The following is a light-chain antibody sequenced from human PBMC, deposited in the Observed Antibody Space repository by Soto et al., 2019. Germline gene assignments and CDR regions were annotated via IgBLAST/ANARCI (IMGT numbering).Light chain of an antibody. CDR3: QQRSNWPPVIT. CDR1: QSFSSY. J-gene: IGKJ5*01. CDR2: DAS. V-gene: IGKV3-11*01. Sequence: EIVLTQSPATLSLSPGERATLSCRASQSFSSYLAWYQQKPGQAHRLLIYDASKRATGIPDRFSGRGSGTDFTRTISSLEPEDFAVYYCQQRSNWPPVITFGQGTRLEIK.